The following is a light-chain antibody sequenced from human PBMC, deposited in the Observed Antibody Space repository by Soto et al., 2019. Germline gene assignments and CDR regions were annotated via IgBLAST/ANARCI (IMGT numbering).Light chain of an antibody. CDR1: QSLNSW. CDR3: QQYNTYS. CDR2: KAS. Sequence: DIQMTQSPSTLSASVGDRVSITCRASQSLNSWLAWYQQKPGKAPKLLIYKASTLESGVPSRFSGSGSGTEFTLTIISLQPDDFATYYCQQYNTYSFGQGTKLEIK. V-gene: IGKV1-5*03. J-gene: IGKJ2*01.